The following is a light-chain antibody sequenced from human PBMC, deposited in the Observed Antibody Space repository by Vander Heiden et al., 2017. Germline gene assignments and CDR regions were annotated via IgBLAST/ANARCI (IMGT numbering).Light chain of an antibody. V-gene: IGLV1-47*01. CDR3: AAWDDSHWV. CDR2: RNN. J-gene: IGLJ3*02. Sequence: QSVLTQPPSASGTPGQRVTISCSGSSSNIGSNYVYWYQQRPGMAPKLLIYRNNQRPSGVPDRFSGSKSGTSAALAISGRRSEDEADYYCAAWDDSHWVFGGGTKLTVL. CDR1: SSNIGSNY.